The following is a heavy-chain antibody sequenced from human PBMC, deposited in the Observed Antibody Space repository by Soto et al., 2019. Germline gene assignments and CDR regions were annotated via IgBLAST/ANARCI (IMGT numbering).Heavy chain of an antibody. CDR2: INWNGGST. J-gene: IGHJ4*02. D-gene: IGHD2-2*01. V-gene: IGHV3-20*01. CDR3: ARGPCSSTSCYLDVGDY. CDR1: GFTFDDYG. Sequence: EVQLVESGGGVVRPGGSLRLSCAASGFTFDDYGMSWVRQAPGKGLEWVSGINWNGGSTGYADSVKGRFTISRDNAKNSLYLQMNSLRAEDTALYHCARGPCSSTSCYLDVGDYCGQGTLVTVSS.